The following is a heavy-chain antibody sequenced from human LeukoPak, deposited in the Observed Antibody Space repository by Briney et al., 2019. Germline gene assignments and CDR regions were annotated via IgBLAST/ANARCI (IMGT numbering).Heavy chain of an antibody. Sequence: PSETLSLTCTVSGGSISSYYWSWIRQPPGKGLEWIGYIYYSGSTNYNPSLKSRVTISVDTSKNLFSLKLSSVTAADTAVYYCAGTPLRYFDWLSSRGGRPRSYWYFDLWGRGTLVTVSS. CDR1: GGSISSYY. D-gene: IGHD3-9*01. V-gene: IGHV4-59*01. CDR3: AGTPLRYFDWLSSRGGRPRSYWYFDL. J-gene: IGHJ2*01. CDR2: IYYSGST.